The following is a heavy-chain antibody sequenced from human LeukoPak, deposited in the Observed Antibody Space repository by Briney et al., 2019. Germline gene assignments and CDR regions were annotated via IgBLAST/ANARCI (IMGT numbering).Heavy chain of an antibody. CDR2: ISYDGSNK. Sequence: GGSLRLSCAASGFTFSSYAMHWVRQAPGKGLEWVAVISYDGSNKYYADSVKGRFTISRDNAKNSLYLQMNSLRAEDTAVYYCARDYYDSSGYYYGRDAFDIWGQGTMVTVSS. J-gene: IGHJ3*02. D-gene: IGHD3-22*01. CDR1: GFTFSSYA. V-gene: IGHV3-30-3*01. CDR3: ARDYYDSSGYYYGRDAFDI.